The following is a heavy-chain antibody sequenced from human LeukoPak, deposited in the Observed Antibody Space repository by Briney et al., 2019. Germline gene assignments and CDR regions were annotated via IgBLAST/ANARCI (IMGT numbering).Heavy chain of an antibody. V-gene: IGHV4-39*01. CDR2: MYNSGST. J-gene: IGHJ4*02. Sequence: SETLSLTCTVSGGSISSSNYYWGWIRQPPGKGLEWTGSMYNSGSTYYNPSLKSRVTISINTSKNQFSLKLTSVTAADTAVYYCARQGIAVLWGQGTLVTVSS. CDR1: GGSISSSNYY. CDR3: ARQGIAVL. D-gene: IGHD6-19*01.